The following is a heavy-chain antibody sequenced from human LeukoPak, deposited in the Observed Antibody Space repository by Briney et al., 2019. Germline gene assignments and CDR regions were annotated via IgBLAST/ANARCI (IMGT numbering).Heavy chain of an antibody. J-gene: IGHJ4*02. D-gene: IGHD2-2*03. CDR2: ISGSGGST. CDR3: AKLMLGIVVVPAAPIDY. V-gene: IGHV3-23*01. CDR1: GFTFSSYA. Sequence: PGGSLRLSCAASGFTFSSYAMSWVRQAPGKGLEWVSAISGSGGSTYYADSVKGRFTISRDNSKNTLYLQMNSLRAEDTAVYYCAKLMLGIVVVPAAPIDYWGQGTLVTVSS.